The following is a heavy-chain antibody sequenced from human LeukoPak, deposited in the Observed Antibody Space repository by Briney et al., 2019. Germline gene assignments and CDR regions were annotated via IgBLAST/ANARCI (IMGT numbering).Heavy chain of an antibody. CDR3: ARDRQYYDFWSGPDY. D-gene: IGHD3-3*01. CDR1: GYTFTSYG. CDR2: ISAYNGNT. J-gene: IGHJ4*02. Sequence: ASVKVSCKASGYTFTSYGISWVRQAPGHGLEWMGWISAYNGNTNYAQKLQGRVTMTTDTYTSTAYMELRSLRSDDTAVYYCARDRQYYDFWSGPDYWGQGTLDTVSS. V-gene: IGHV1-18*01.